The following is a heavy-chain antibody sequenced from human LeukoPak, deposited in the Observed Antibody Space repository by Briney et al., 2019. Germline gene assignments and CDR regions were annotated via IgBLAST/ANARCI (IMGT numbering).Heavy chain of an antibody. J-gene: IGHJ6*03. CDR2: IRAKTFGGAP. V-gene: IGHV3-49*04. D-gene: IGHD2-2*01. CDR1: GFTFVDHA. CDR3: TRDSLYCSTSSCYGHQAIFWYYMDV. Sequence: GGSLRPSCAASGFTFVDHAMSWVRQAPGKGLEWVSLIRAKTFGGAPEYAASVKGRFTISRDDSKNIAYLQMDSLKTEDTAVYYCTRDSLYCSTSSCYGHQAIFWYYMDVWGKGTTVTVAS.